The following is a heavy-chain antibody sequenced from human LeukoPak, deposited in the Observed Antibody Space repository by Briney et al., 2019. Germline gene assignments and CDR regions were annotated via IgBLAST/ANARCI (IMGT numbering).Heavy chain of an antibody. Sequence: GGSLRLSCAASGFTFSSYGMHWDRQAPGKGLEWVAVIWYDGSNKYYADSVKGRFTISRDNSKNTLYLQMNSLRAEDTAVYYCAKALRGYSYGYDYWGQGTLVTVSS. CDR3: AKALRGYSYGYDY. V-gene: IGHV3-33*06. D-gene: IGHD5-18*01. CDR2: IWYDGSNK. J-gene: IGHJ4*02. CDR1: GFTFSSYG.